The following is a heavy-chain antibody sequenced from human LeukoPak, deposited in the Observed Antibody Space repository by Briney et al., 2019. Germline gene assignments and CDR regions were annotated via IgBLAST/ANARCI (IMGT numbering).Heavy chain of an antibody. J-gene: IGHJ6*02. D-gene: IGHD1-1*01. CDR3: ARQGTTSYGMDV. V-gene: IGHV4-34*01. Sequence: SETLSLTCAVYGGSFSGYYWTWIRQPPGKGLEWIGEINHSGSTNYNPSLKSRVTISVDTSKNQFSLKVTSVTAADTAVYYCARQGTTSYGMDVWGQGTTVTASS. CDR2: INHSGST. CDR1: GGSFSGYY.